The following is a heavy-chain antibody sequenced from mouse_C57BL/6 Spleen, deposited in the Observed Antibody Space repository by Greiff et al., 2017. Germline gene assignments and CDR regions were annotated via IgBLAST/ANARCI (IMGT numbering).Heavy chain of an antibody. Sequence: VKLMESGAELVRPGTSVKVSCKASGYAFTNYLIEWVKQRPGQGLEWIGVINPGSGGTNYNEKFKGKATLTADKSSSTAYMQLSSLTSEDSAVYFCARRGDGYYEYFDVWGTGTTVTVSS. V-gene: IGHV1-54*01. CDR1: GYAFTNYL. D-gene: IGHD2-3*01. CDR3: ARRGDGYYEYFDV. CDR2: INPGSGGT. J-gene: IGHJ1*03.